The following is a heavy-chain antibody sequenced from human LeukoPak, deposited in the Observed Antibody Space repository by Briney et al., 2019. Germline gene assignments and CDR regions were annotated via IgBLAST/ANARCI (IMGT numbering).Heavy chain of an antibody. CDR1: GGTFSSYT. D-gene: IGHD2-21*02. J-gene: IGHJ4*02. Sequence: SVKVSCKASGGTFSSYTISWVRQAPGQGLEWMGRIIPILGIANYAQKFQGRVTITADKSTSTAYMELSSLRSEDTAVYYCARERGDYVSLNSDYWGQGTLVTVSS. CDR2: IIPILGIA. V-gene: IGHV1-69*04. CDR3: ARERGDYVSLNSDY.